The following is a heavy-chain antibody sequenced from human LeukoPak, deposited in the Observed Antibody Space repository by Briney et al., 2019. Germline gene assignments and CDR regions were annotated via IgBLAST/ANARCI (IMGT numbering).Heavy chain of an antibody. CDR1: GFTFSTYG. CDR3: VKERYISGWFDSFHF. D-gene: IGHD6-19*01. V-gene: IGHV3-23*01. Sequence: GGSLRLSCAASGFTFSTYGMSWVRQAPGKGLEWVSSISGSGDDTYYADSVKGRFTISRDNSENTLYMQMNSLRADDTAVYYCVKERYISGWFDSFHFWGQGTLVTVSS. CDR2: ISGSGDDT. J-gene: IGHJ4*02.